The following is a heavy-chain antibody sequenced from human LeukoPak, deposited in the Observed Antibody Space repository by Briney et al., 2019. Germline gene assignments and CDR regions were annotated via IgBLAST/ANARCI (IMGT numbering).Heavy chain of an antibody. CDR3: TGGSGWYSPDY. Sequence: TGGSLRLSCAASGFTFTNAWMNWVRQASGKGLEWVGHIRGKTNSYATAYAASVRGRFTISRDDSKNTAYLQMNSLKTEDTAVYYCTGGSGWYSPDYWGQGTLVTVSS. J-gene: IGHJ4*02. CDR2: IRGKTNSYAT. CDR1: GFTFTNAW. D-gene: IGHD6-19*01. V-gene: IGHV3-73*01.